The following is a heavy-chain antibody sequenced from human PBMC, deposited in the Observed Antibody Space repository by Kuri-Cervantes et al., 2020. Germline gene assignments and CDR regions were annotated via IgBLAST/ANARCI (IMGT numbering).Heavy chain of an antibody. V-gene: IGHV3-21*01. D-gene: IGHD5-12*01. CDR1: GFTFSNYS. CDR2: INSDNTYI. J-gene: IGHJ4*02. CDR3: ARDRGYSGYGTDY. Sequence: GGSLRLSCVASGFTFSNYSMNWVRQAPGKGLDWVSSINSDNTYIHYTNSVKGRFTISRDNAKNSLYLQMNSLRVEDTAVYYCARDRGYSGYGTDYWGQGTLVTVSS.